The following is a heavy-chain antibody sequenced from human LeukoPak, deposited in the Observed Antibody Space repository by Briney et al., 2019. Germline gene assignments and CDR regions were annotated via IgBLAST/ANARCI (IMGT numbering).Heavy chain of an antibody. CDR1: GGSISSSNW. Sequence: SETLSLTCAVSGGSISSSNWWSWVRQPPGKGLEWIGYIYYSGSTYYNPSLKSRVTISVDTSKNQFSLKLSSVTDADTAVYYCARAEYSGYPSDYWGQGTLVTVSS. V-gene: IGHV4-4*02. D-gene: IGHD5-12*01. J-gene: IGHJ4*02. CDR2: IYYSGST. CDR3: ARAEYSGYPSDY.